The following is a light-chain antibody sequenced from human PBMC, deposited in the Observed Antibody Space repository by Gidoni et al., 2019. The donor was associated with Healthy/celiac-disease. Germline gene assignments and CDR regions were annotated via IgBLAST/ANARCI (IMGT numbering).Light chain of an antibody. CDR3: QAWDSSTYV. Sequence: SYALTQPPSVSVSPGQTASITCSGDKLGYKYACWYQQKPGQSPVLVIYQDSKRPSGIPERFSGSNSGNTATLTISGTQAMDEADYYCQAWDSSTYVFGTGTKVTVI. CDR2: QDS. V-gene: IGLV3-1*01. CDR1: KLGYKY. J-gene: IGLJ1*01.